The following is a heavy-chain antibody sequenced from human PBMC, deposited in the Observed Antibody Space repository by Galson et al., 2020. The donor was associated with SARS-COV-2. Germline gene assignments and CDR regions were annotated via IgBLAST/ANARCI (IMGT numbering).Heavy chain of an antibody. Sequence: HGESLKISCKGSGYSFANYWIGWVRQGPGQGLEWMGSNYPGDTDTRYSPSCQGPVTISADKSIRTADLQWSSLKASDTAMYYCASSLSSWSLSGFDYWGQGTLVTVSS. V-gene: IGHV5-51*01. CDR3: ASSLSSWSLSGFDY. J-gene: IGHJ4*02. CDR1: GYSFANYW. CDR2: NYPGDTDT. D-gene: IGHD6-13*01.